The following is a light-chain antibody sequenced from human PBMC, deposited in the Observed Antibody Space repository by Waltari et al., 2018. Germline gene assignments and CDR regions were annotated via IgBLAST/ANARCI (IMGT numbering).Light chain of an antibody. V-gene: IGKV4-1*01. CDR3: QQYYTVPPHT. CDR2: WAS. CDR1: QSVLYSSNNKNY. J-gene: IGKJ4*01. Sequence: DIVMTQSPDSLAVSLGERATINCKSSQSVLYSSNNKNYLAWYQQKPGQPPKLLIYWASTRESGVPDRFSGSGSGTEFTLTISSLQAEDVAVYYCQQYYTVPPHTFGGGTKVEIK.